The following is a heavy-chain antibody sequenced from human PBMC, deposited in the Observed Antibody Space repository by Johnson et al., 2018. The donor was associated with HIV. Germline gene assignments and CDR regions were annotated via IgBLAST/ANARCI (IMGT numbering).Heavy chain of an antibody. V-gene: IGHV3-13*01. CDR2: IGTAGNT. CDR3: ARGVPVGVVRLGYRAFDI. CDR1: GFTFSSYD. D-gene: IGHD3-3*01. J-gene: IGHJ3*02. Sequence: VLLVESGGGLVQPGGSLRLSCAASGFTFSSYDMHWVRQATGKGLEWVSAIGTAGNTYYPGSVKGRFTISRENAKNYLDLQMISLRAGDTAVYYCARGVPVGVVRLGYRAFDIWGQGTMVTVSS.